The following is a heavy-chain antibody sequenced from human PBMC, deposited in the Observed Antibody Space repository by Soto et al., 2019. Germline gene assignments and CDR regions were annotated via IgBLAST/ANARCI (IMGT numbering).Heavy chain of an antibody. CDR1: GFTFTDYW. J-gene: IGHJ4*02. V-gene: IGHV3-74*01. Sequence: GGSLRLSCAASGFTFTDYWTHWVRQAPGKGLVWVSRINSDGSRTSYADSVTGRFTISRDNAKNTLYLQMNSLRVEDTALYYCASETSRGFYFDYWGQGTLVTVSS. CDR2: INSDGSRT. CDR3: ASETSRGFYFDY.